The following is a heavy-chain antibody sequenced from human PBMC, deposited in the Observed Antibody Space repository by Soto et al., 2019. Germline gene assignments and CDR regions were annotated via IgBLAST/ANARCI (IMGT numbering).Heavy chain of an antibody. D-gene: IGHD3-10*01. Sequence: ASVKVSCKASGYTFSDYGITCVLQSPGQGLEWMGCISISSGNTHFEESLQGRVTMTSDKTSTAYMELWRLRSDDSAMYYCARSYNYGSYWYFDLWGRGTLVTVSS. V-gene: IGHV1-18*04. CDR3: ARSYNYGSYWYFDL. J-gene: IGHJ2*01. CDR1: GYTFSDYG. CDR2: ISISSGNT.